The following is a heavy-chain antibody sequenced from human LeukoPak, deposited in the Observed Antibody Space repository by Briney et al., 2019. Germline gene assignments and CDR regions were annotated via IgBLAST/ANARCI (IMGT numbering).Heavy chain of an antibody. CDR3: ARLERLLFRTWDY. CDR1: GGSISSYY. J-gene: IGHJ4*02. CDR2: IYYSGST. Sequence: SETLSLTCTVSGGSISSYYWSWIRQPPGKGLEWIGSIYYSGSTYYNPSLKSRVTISVDTSKNQFSLKLSSVTAADTAVYYCARLERLLFRTWDYWGQGTLVTVSS. D-gene: IGHD2-21*02. V-gene: IGHV4-59*05.